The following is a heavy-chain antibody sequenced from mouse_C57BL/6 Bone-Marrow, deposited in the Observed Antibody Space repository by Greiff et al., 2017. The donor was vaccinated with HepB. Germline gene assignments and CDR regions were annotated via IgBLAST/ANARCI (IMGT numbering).Heavy chain of an antibody. CDR3: ARCQLRLSYYYAIDY. Sequence: QVQLQQPGAELVKPGASVKMSCKASGYTFTSYWITWVKQRPGQGLEWIGDIYPGSGSTNYNEKFKSKATLTVDTSSSTAYMQLSSLTSEDSAVYYCARCQLRLSYYYAIDYWGQGTSVTVSS. CDR2: IYPGSGST. V-gene: IGHV1-55*01. CDR1: GYTFTSYW. D-gene: IGHD3-2*02. J-gene: IGHJ4*01.